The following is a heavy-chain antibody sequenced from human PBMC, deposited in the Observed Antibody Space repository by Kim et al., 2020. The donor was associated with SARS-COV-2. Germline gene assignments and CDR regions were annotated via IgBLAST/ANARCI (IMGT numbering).Heavy chain of an antibody. Sequence: SETLSLTCTVSGGSISSGGYYWSWIRQHPGKGLEWIGYIYYSGSTYYNPSLKSRVTISVDTSKNQFSLKLSSVTAADTAVYYCASTYYYGSGRLNWFDPWGQGTLVTVSS. CDR1: GGSISSGGYY. J-gene: IGHJ5*02. CDR2: IYYSGST. CDR3: ASTYYYGSGRLNWFDP. V-gene: IGHV4-31*03. D-gene: IGHD3-10*01.